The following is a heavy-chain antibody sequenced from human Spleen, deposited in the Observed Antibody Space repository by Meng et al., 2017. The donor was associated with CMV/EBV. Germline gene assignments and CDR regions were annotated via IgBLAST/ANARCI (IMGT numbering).Heavy chain of an antibody. J-gene: IGHJ3*01. V-gene: IGHV4-34*01. CDR2: INHSGST. CDR3: ARGRGIL. CDR1: GVSFSGYS. D-gene: IGHD3-16*01. Sequence: HLQQWGAGRLKPSAPMSLTCAAYGVSFSGYSWSWIRQPPGKGLEWIGEINHSGSTNYNPSLKSRVTISVDTSKNQFSLKLSSVTAADTAVYYCARGRGILWGQGTMVTVSS.